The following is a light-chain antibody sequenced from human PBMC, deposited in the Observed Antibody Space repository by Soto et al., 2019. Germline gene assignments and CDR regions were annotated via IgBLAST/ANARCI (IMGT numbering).Light chain of an antibody. CDR1: KSVSDN. V-gene: IGKV3-11*01. CDR3: KQRSNWLT. J-gene: IGKJ4*01. Sequence: EIVMTQSPATVSVCAGERATLSCRASKSVSDNLAWYQQKPGHAPRLLIYDASNRATGIPARFSGSGSGTDFTLTISSLEPEDFAVYYCKQRSNWLTFGGGTKVDIK. CDR2: DAS.